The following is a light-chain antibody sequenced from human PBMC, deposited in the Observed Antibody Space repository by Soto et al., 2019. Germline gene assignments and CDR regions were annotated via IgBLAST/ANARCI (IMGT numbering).Light chain of an antibody. V-gene: IGKV3-20*01. CDR3: QQYGSSRT. CDR2: DAS. Sequence: EFVLTQSPGTLSFSPGERATPSCRASQTVRNNYLAWYQQKPGQAPRLLIYDASSRATGIPDRFSGSGSGTDFTLTISRLEPEDFAVYYCQQYGSSRTFGQGTKWIS. J-gene: IGKJ1*01. CDR1: QTVRNNY.